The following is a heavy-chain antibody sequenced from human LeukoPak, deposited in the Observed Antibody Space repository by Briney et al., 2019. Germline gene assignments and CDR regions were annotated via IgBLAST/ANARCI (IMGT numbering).Heavy chain of an antibody. Sequence: GGSLRLSCAASGFTFSSYAMHWVRQAPGKGLEWVAVISYDGSNKYYADSVKGRFTISRDNSKNTLYLQMNSLRAADTAVYYCAKVTFDYWGQGTLVTVSS. CDR2: ISYDGSNK. D-gene: IGHD5-18*01. CDR3: AKVTFDY. CDR1: GFTFSSYA. J-gene: IGHJ4*02. V-gene: IGHV3-30*04.